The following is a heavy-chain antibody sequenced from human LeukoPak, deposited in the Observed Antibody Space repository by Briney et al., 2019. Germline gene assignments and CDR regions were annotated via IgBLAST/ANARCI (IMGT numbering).Heavy chain of an antibody. CDR1: GGSISSSSYY. J-gene: IGHJ2*01. Sequence: SETLSLTCTVSGGSISSSSYYWRWIRQPPGRGLEWIGSIYYGGSTYYNPSLKSRVTISVDTSKNQFSLKLSSMTAADTAVYYCAETTVTTQGYFDLWGRGTLVTVSS. V-gene: IGHV4-39*07. CDR3: AETTVTTQGYFDL. CDR2: IYYGGST. D-gene: IGHD4-17*01.